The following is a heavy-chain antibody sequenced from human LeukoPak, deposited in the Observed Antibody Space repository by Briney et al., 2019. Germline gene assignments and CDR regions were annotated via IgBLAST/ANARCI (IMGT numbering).Heavy chain of an antibody. D-gene: IGHD1-26*01. CDR3: ARGRGAMGAFDI. J-gene: IGHJ3*02. CDR2: INHSGST. CDR1: GGSFSGYY. V-gene: IGHV4-34*01. Sequence: PSETRSLTCAVHGGSFSGYYWSWIRQPPGKGLEWIGEINHSGSTNYNPSLKSRVTISVDTSKNQFSLKLSSVTAADTAVYYCARGRGAMGAFDIWGQGTMVTVSS.